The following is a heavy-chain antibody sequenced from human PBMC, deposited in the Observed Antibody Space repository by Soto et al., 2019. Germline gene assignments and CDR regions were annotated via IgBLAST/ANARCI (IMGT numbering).Heavy chain of an antibody. D-gene: IGHD3-9*01. Sequence: QVQLQQWGAGLLKPSETLSLTCAVYGGSFSGYYWSWIRQPPGKGLEWIGEINHSGSTNYNPSLKSRRTLSVDTSKNQFSLKLVSVTAADTAVYYFARRGYYGILTVDYWGQGTLVTVSS. V-gene: IGHV4-34*01. J-gene: IGHJ4*02. CDR2: INHSGST. CDR1: GGSFSGYY. CDR3: ARRGYYGILTVDY.